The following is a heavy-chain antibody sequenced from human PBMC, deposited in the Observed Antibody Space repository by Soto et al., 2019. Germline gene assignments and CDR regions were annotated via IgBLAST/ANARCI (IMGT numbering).Heavy chain of an antibody. Sequence: GGSLRLSCAASGFTFSSYSMNWVRQAPGKGLEWVSSISSSSSYIYYADSVKGRFTISRDNAKNSLYLQMNSLRAEDTAVYYCARAIFGEGHKGGDAFDIWGQGTMVTVSS. D-gene: IGHD3-3*02. V-gene: IGHV3-21*01. CDR1: GFTFSSYS. CDR2: ISSSSSYI. J-gene: IGHJ3*02. CDR3: ARAIFGEGHKGGDAFDI.